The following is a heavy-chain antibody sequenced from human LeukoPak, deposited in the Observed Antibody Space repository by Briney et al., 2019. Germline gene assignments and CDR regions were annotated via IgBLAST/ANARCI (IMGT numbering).Heavy chain of an antibody. Sequence: SGGSLRLSCAASGFSLSSYWVHWVRHAPGKGLVWVSRINIEGSTTTYADSVKGRFTISRDNAKNTVSLQMNSLRAEDTAMYYCVSDHTGHDDYWGQGTLVAVSS. V-gene: IGHV3-74*01. CDR1: GFSLSSYW. CDR3: VSDHTGHDDY. D-gene: IGHD1-1*01. CDR2: INIEGSTT. J-gene: IGHJ4*02.